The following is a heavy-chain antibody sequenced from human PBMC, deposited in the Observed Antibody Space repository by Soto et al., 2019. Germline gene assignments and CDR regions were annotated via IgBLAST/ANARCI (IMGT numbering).Heavy chain of an antibody. J-gene: IGHJ6*02. CDR1: GFTFSNYD. D-gene: IGHD3-10*01. V-gene: IGHV3-64*04. Sequence: GGSLRLSCSASGFTFSNYDMVWVRQAPGKGLEYISSISSHRHNTYYADSVKGRFTISRDNAKNSLYLQMNSLRAEDTAVYYCARSSGGSGKLWNYYGMDVWGQGTTVTVSS. CDR2: ISSHRHNT. CDR3: ARSSGGSGKLWNYYGMDV.